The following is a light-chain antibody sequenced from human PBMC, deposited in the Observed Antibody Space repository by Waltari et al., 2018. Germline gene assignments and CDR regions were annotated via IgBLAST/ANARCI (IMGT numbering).Light chain of an antibody. J-gene: IGKJ1*01. CDR2: EAS. CDR3: HQYNSYSPRT. Sequence: DIQMTQSPSTLSASVGDRVTITCRASQSISSWLAWYQQKPGKAPKLLIYEASSVESGVPSRFSGSGSGTEFTLTISSLQPDDFATYYCHQYNSYSPRTFGQGTKVEIK. V-gene: IGKV1-5*01. CDR1: QSISSW.